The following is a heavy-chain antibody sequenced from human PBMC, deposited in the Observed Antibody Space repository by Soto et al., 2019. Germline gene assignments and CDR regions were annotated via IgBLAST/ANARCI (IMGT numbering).Heavy chain of an antibody. Sequence: EVQLVESGGGVVQPGGSLRLSCAASGFSFRTYWMAWFRQAPGKGLEWVANINQDESEKHYVDSVKGRFTISRDNAKSSLYLQMNSLRAEDTAVYYCVSSNIVGRPGGGQGTMVTVSS. D-gene: IGHD6-6*01. CDR1: GFSFRTYW. J-gene: IGHJ3*01. CDR2: INQDESEK. CDR3: VSSNIVGRPG. V-gene: IGHV3-7*01.